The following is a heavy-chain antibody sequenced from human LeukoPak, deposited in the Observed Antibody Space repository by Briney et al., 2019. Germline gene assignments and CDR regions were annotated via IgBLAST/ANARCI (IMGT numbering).Heavy chain of an antibody. Sequence: GGSLRLSCSASGFTFSNYAMNWVRQAPGKGLEWVSVLYSGGSPYYADSVKGRFTISRDNSKNTLYLQMNSLRAEDTAMYYCVRDAIVGFFDYWGQGTLVTVSS. D-gene: IGHD2-15*01. CDR1: GFTFSNYA. V-gene: IGHV3-53*01. CDR2: LYSGGSP. J-gene: IGHJ4*02. CDR3: VRDAIVGFFDY.